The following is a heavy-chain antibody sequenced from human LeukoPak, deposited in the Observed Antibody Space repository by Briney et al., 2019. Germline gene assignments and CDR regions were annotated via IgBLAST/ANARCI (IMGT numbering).Heavy chain of an antibody. CDR3: ARGGYRYYDSSGYDYFDY. D-gene: IGHD3-22*01. CDR2: ISSSSSYI. CDR1: GFTFSNAW. J-gene: IGHJ4*02. V-gene: IGHV3-21*01. Sequence: GGSLRLSCAASGFTFSNAWMSWVRQAPGKGLEWVSSISSSSSYIYYADSVKGRFTISRDNAKNSLYLQMNSLRAEDTAVYYCARGGYRYYDSSGYDYFDYWGQGTLVTVSS.